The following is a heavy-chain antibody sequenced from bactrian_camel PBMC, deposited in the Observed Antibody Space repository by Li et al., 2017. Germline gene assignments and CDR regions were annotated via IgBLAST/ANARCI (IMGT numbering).Heavy chain of an antibody. CDR2: IGSGGRI. V-gene: IGHV3S53*01. CDR3: AVAGAYDTTFNPTLNPRRYHY. D-gene: IGHD6*01. CDR1: GNLPIRYC. Sequence: HVQLVESGGGSVQAGGSLRLSCAASGNLPIRYCLAWFRQTSDTKERVGVASIGSGGRIMYGDSVKGRFTLSKDYAKMTLYLQMNSLKPEDTDMYYCAVAGAYDTTFNPTLNPRRYHYWGQGTQVTVS. J-gene: IGHJ4*01.